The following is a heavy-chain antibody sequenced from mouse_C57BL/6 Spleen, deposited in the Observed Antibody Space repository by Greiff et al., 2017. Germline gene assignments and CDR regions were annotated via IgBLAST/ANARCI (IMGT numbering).Heavy chain of an antibody. V-gene: IGHV5-17*01. CDR3: ARDDSPYFDY. J-gene: IGHJ2*01. CDR2: ISSGSSTI. D-gene: IGHD6-1*01. Sequence: EVKLVESGGGLVKPGGSLKLSCAASGFTFSDYGMHWVRQAPEKGLEWVAYISSGSSTIYYAATVKGRFTISRDNAKNTLFLQMTSLRSEDTAMYYCARDDSPYFDYGGQGTTLTVSS. CDR1: GFTFSDYG.